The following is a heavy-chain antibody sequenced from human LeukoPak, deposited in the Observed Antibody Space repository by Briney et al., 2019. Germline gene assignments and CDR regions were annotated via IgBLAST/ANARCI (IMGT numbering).Heavy chain of an antibody. J-gene: IGHJ3*02. V-gene: IGHV5-51*01. CDR3: ASPDNWQLVVDDDAFDI. Sequence: GESLKISCQSSGYNFTNYWIGWVRQMPGEGPEWMGIIHPGDSETRYSPTFQGLVTFSVDRSINTAYLQWSSLKASDTAMYYCASPDNWQLVVDDDAFDIWGQGTMVTVSS. D-gene: IGHD6-6*01. CDR1: GYNFTNYW. CDR2: IHPGDSET.